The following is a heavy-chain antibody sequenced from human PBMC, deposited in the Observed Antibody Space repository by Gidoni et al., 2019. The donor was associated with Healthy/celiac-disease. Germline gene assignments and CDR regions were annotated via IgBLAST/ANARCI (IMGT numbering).Heavy chain of an antibody. CDR3: ARGPETLMVVISNRYFDL. CDR1: GFTFSSYS. J-gene: IGHJ2*01. Sequence: EVQLVESGGGLVKPGGSLRLSGAASGFTFSSYSLTWVRQAPGKGLEWVSSISRSSSYISYADSVKGRFTISRDNAKNSLYLQMNSLRAEDTAVYYCARGPETLMVVISNRYFDLWGRGTLVTVSS. CDR2: ISRSSSYI. V-gene: IGHV3-21*01. D-gene: IGHD3-22*01.